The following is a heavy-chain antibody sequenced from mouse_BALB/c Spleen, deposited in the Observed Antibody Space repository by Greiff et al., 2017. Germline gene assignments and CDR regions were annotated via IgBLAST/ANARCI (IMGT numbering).Heavy chain of an antibody. CDR1: GFAFSSYD. V-gene: IGHV5-12-1*01. Sequence: EVKLMESGGGLVKPGGSLKLSCAASGFAFSSYDMSWVRQTPEKRLEWVAYISSGGGSTYYPDTVKGRFTISRDNAKNTLYLQMSSLKSEDTAMYYCARHGEGNYGYFDVWGAGTTVTVSS. J-gene: IGHJ1*01. D-gene: IGHD2-1*01. CDR3: ARHGEGNYGYFDV. CDR2: ISSGGGST.